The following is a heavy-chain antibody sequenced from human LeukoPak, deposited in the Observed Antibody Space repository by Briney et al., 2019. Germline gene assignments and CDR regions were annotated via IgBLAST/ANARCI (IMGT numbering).Heavy chain of an antibody. D-gene: IGHD3-3*01. CDR1: GFTFSSYA. V-gene: IGHV3-23*01. Sequence: PGGSLRLSCAASGFTFSSYAMSWVRQAPGKGLEWVSAISGSGGSTYYADSVKGRFTISRDNSKNTLYLQMNSLRAEDTAVYYCAKGELRFLEWLSPPDAFDIWGQGTMVTVSS. CDR3: AKGELRFLEWLSPPDAFDI. J-gene: IGHJ3*02. CDR2: ISGSGGST.